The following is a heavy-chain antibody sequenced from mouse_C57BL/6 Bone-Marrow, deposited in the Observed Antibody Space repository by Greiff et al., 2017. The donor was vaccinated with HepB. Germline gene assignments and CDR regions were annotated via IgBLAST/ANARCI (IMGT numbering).Heavy chain of an antibody. CDR2: ISSGSSTI. J-gene: IGHJ1*03. CDR3: ARGYYGSSPYWYFDV. CDR1: GFTFSDYG. V-gene: IGHV5-17*01. D-gene: IGHD1-1*01. Sequence: EVMLVESGGGLVKPGGSLKLSCAASGFTFSDYGMHWVRQAPEKGLEWVAYISSGSSTIYYADTVKGRFTISRDNAKNTLFLQMTSLRSEDTAMYYCARGYYGSSPYWYFDVWGTGTTATVSS.